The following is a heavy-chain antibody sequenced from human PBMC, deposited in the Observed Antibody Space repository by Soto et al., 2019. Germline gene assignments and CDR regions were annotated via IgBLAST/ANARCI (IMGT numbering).Heavy chain of an antibody. D-gene: IGHD1-26*01. CDR3: ARTGIVGATAY. CDR2: IYPGDSDT. J-gene: IGHJ4*02. Sequence: AXESLKVSCKGSGYSCTSYWSGLVLQMPGKGLEWMGIIYPGDSDTRYSPSFQGQVTISADKSISTAYLQWSSLKASDTAMYYCARTGIVGATAYWGQGTLVTVSS. CDR1: GYSCTSYW. V-gene: IGHV5-51*01.